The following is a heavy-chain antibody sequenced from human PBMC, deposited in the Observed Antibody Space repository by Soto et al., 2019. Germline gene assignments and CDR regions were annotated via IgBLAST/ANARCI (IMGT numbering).Heavy chain of an antibody. CDR1: GFTFSSYA. CDR3: AKRSSSSTFDY. Sequence: EVQLLESGGGLVQPGESLRLSCAASGFTFSSYAMSWFRQAPGKGLEWVSVISGSADSTYYAESVKGRFTISRDNSKNTLYLQMNSLRAEDTAVYYCAKRSSSSTFDYWCQGTLVTVS. D-gene: IGHD6-6*01. CDR2: ISGSADST. V-gene: IGHV3-23*01. J-gene: IGHJ4*02.